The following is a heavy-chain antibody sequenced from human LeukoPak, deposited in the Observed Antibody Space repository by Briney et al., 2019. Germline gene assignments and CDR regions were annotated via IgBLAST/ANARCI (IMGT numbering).Heavy chain of an antibody. V-gene: IGHV3-30-3*01. J-gene: IGHJ4*02. CDR3: ARGVEAVAGTDFDY. D-gene: IGHD6-19*01. CDR1: GFTFSTYA. CDR2: ISYDGSSK. Sequence: GGSLRLSCAASGFTFSTYAMHWVRQAPGKGLEWVAVISYDGSSKNYGDSVKVRFTISRDNSKNTLYLQMNSLRAEDTAVYYCARGVEAVAGTDFDYWGQGTLVTVSS.